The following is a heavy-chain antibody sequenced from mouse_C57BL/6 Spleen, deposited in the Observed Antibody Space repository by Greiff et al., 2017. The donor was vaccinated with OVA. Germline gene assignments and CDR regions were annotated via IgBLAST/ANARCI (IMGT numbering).Heavy chain of an antibody. J-gene: IGHJ3*01. V-gene: IGHV1-26*01. D-gene: IGHD2-3*01. CDR3: ARKAYDGYGAWFAY. Sequence: VQLQQSGPELVKPGASVKISCKASGYTFTDYYMNWVKQSHGKSLEWIGDINPNNGGTSYNQKFKGKATLTVDKSSSTAYMELRSLTSEDSAVYYCARKAYDGYGAWFAYWGQGTLVTVSA. CDR1: GYTFTDYY. CDR2: INPNNGGT.